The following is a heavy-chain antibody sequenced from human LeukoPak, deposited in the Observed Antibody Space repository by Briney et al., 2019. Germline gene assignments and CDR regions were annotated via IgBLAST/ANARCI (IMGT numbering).Heavy chain of an antibody. V-gene: IGHV4-30-4*01. CDR1: GGSISSGDYY. D-gene: IGHD4-23*01. Sequence: PSETLSLTCTVSGGSISSGDYYWSWIRQPPGKGLEWIGYIYYSGSTYYNPSLKSRVTISVDTSKNQFSLKLSSVTAADTAVYYCARDGRWSAIDYWGQGTLVTVSS. CDR2: IYYSGST. J-gene: IGHJ4*02. CDR3: ARDGRWSAIDY.